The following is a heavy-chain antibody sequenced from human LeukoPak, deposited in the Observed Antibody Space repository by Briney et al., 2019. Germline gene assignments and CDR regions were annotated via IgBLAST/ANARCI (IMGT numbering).Heavy chain of an antibody. CDR1: GFTFSSYG. CDR2: ISYDGSNK. D-gene: IGHD6-19*01. V-gene: IGHV3-30*03. J-gene: IGHJ4*02. Sequence: GGSLRLSCAASGFTFSSYGMHWVRQAPGKGLEWVAVISYDGSNKYYADSVKGRFTISRDNSKNTVSLQMNSLRAEDTAVYYCARWQWLVQAPYFDYWSQGTLVTVSS. CDR3: ARWQWLVQAPYFDY.